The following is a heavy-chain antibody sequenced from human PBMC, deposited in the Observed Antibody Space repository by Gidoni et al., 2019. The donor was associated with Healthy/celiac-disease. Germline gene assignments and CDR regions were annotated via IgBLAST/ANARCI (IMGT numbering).Heavy chain of an antibody. CDR3: ARDLIVVVITPGAFDI. V-gene: IGHV3-7*01. CDR1: GFTFSRYW. CDR2: IKQDGSEK. Sequence: EVQLVESGGGLVQPGGSLRLSCAASGFTFSRYWMSWVRQAPGKGLEWVANIKQDGSEKYYVDSVKGRFTISRDNAKNSLYLQMNSLRAEDTAVYYCARDLIVVVITPGAFDIWGQGTMVTVSS. D-gene: IGHD3-22*01. J-gene: IGHJ3*02.